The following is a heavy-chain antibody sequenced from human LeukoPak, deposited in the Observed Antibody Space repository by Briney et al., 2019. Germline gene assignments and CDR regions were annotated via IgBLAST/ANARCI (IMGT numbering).Heavy chain of an antibody. CDR1: GGTFTNNYA. CDR3: ARWAENYYDSSGYTKPDDY. J-gene: IGHJ4*02. V-gene: IGHV1-69*13. D-gene: IGHD3-22*01. Sequence: SVKVSCKSSGGTFTNNYAISWVRQAPGQGLEWMGGIVPLLGTANSAHRFQGRVTFTADESTSTAYMELSSLRSEDTAVYYCARWAENYYDSSGYTKPDDYWGQGTLVTVSS. CDR2: IVPLLGTA.